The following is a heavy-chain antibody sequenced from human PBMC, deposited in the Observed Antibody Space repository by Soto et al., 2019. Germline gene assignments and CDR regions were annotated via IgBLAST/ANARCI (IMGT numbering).Heavy chain of an antibody. V-gene: IGHV6-1*01. CDR2: TYYRSNWRH. CDR1: GDSFSSNTAA. D-gene: IGHD6-19*01. J-gene: IGHJ4*02. Sequence: QTLSLTCSISGDSFSSNTAAWNWIRSSPSRGLEWLGRTYYRSNWRHDYAVSVKSRITVNPDTSKNHFSLQLNSVTHDDTAVYYCARGVAGSGFDLWGKGPLVTVSS. CDR3: ARGVAGSGFDL.